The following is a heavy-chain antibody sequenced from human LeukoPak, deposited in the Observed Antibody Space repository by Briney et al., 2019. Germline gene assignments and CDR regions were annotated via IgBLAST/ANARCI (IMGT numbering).Heavy chain of an antibody. V-gene: IGHV4-39*07. CDR2: IYYSGST. CDR1: GGSISSSSYY. CDR3: ARAEYCSGGSCSIFDC. D-gene: IGHD2-15*01. Sequence: SETLSLTCTVSGGSISSSSYYWGWIRQPPGKGLEWIGSIYYSGSTYYNPSLRSRVTISVDPSKNQFSLKLSSVTAADTAVYYCARAEYCSGGSCSIFDCWGQGTLVTVSS. J-gene: IGHJ4*02.